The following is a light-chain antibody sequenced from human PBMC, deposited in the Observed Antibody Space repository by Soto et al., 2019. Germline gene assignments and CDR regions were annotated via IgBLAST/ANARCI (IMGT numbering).Light chain of an antibody. Sequence: QSALTQPASVSGSPGQSITISCTGTNSDVGDYNYVSWYRQHPGQAPELMIYDVFNRPSGVSNRFSGSKSGNTASLTISGVQVNDEADYYCSSYTSSSTLVFGGGIKLTVL. CDR2: DVF. J-gene: IGLJ2*01. V-gene: IGLV2-14*01. CDR1: NSDVGDYNY. CDR3: SSYTSSSTLV.